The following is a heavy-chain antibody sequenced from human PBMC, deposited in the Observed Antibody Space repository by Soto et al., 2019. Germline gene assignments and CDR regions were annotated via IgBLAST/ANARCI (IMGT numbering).Heavy chain of an antibody. J-gene: IGHJ5*02. CDR1: GGSISSGGYY. V-gene: IGHV4-31*03. Sequence: QVQLQESGPGLVKPSQTLSLTCTVSGGSISSGGYYWSWIRQHPGKGLEWIGYIYYSGSTYYNPYLKSRVTISVDTSKNQFPLKLSSVTAADTAVYYCARDRYCSGGSCYGWFDPWGQGTLVTVSS. CDR2: IYYSGST. D-gene: IGHD2-15*01. CDR3: ARDRYCSGGSCYGWFDP.